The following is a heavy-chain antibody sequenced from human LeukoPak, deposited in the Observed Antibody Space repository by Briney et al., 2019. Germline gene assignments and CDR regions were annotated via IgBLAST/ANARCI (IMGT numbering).Heavy chain of an antibody. CDR1: GFTFSSYE. CDR2: ISSSGSTI. Sequence: PGGSLRLSCAASGFTFSSYEMNWVRQAPGKGLEWVSYISSSGSTIYYADSVKGRFTISRDNAKNSLYLQMNSLRAEDTAVYYCARDHKGYEQGYWVQGTLVTVSS. V-gene: IGHV3-48*03. CDR3: ARDHKGYEQGY. D-gene: IGHD5-12*01. J-gene: IGHJ4*02.